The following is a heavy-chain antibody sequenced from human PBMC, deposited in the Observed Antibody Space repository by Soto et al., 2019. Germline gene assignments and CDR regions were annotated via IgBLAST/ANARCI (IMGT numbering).Heavy chain of an antibody. J-gene: IGHJ4*02. CDR1: GGTFSSYT. CDR2: IIPILGIA. D-gene: IGHD5-12*01. V-gene: IGHV1-69*02. Sequence: GASVKVSCKASGGTFSSYTISWVRQAPGQGLEWMGRIIPILGIANYAQKFQGRVTITADKSTSTAYMELSSLRSEDTAVYYCAKVVFGYSGYDCQWGQGTLVTVSS. CDR3: AKVVFGYSGYDCQ.